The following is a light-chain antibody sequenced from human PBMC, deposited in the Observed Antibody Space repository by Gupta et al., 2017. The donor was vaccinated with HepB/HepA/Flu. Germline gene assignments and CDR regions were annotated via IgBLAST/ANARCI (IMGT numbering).Light chain of an antibody. Sequence: QSALPQPASVSGSPGQSIPISCTGTSSDVGGYNYVSWYQQHPGKAPKLMIYDVSNRPSGVSNRFSGSKSGNTASLTISGLQAEDEADYYCSSYTSSSLPFIVFGTGTKVTVL. CDR3: SSYTSSSLPFIV. V-gene: IGLV2-14*01. CDR2: DVS. J-gene: IGLJ1*01. CDR1: SSDVGGYNY.